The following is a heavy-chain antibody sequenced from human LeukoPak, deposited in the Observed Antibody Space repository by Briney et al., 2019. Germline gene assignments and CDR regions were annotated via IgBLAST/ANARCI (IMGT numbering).Heavy chain of an antibody. CDR3: ARVKQQLVRLLGRDTTYYYYYYMDV. Sequence: PGGSLRLSCAASGFFLSRYTMNWVRQAPGKGLEWVSSISSGSTYIYYADSMKGRFTISRDNAKNSLFLQMNSLRAEDTAVYFCARVKQQLVRLLGRDTTYYYYYYMDVWGKGTTVTVSS. CDR2: ISSGSTYI. V-gene: IGHV3-21*01. J-gene: IGHJ6*03. D-gene: IGHD6-13*01. CDR1: GFFLSRYT.